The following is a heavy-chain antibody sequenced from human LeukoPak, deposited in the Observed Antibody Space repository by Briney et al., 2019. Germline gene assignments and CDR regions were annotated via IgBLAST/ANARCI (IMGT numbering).Heavy chain of an antibody. CDR3: ARGLRWGFDP. V-gene: IGHV4-34*01. CDR1: GGSFSGYY. Sequence: SETLSLTCAVYGGSFSGYYWSWIRQPPGKGLEWIGEINHSGSTNYNPSLKSRVTISVDTSKNQFSLKLSSVTAADTAVYYCARGLRWGFDPWGQGTLVTVSS. D-gene: IGHD2-21*02. J-gene: IGHJ5*02. CDR2: INHSGST.